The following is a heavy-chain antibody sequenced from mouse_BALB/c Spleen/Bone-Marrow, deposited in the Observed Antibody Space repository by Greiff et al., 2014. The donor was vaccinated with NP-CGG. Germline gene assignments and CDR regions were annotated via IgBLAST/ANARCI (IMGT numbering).Heavy chain of an antibody. CDR3: ALYGRDGFSWFAY. CDR2: IYPGGGST. J-gene: IGHJ3*01. V-gene: IGHV1-82*01. D-gene: IGHD1-1*02. Sequence: VQLQESGPELVKPGGSVKLSCAASGFAFSSSWMSWVNQRPGQSLEWIGRIYPGGGSTNYNGKFKGQSTMTADKSSTTLYMQQSDLTSVDYAVYFRALYGRDGFSWFAYWGQGTLVTVSA. CDR1: GFAFSSSW.